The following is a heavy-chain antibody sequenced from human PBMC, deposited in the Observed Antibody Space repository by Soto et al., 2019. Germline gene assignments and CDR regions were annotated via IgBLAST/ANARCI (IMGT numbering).Heavy chain of an antibody. V-gene: IGHV1-3*01. CDR1: GYTFTSYA. D-gene: IGHD1-20*01. CDR3: ARGITLPTPLDY. Sequence: SCKASGYTFTSYAMHWVRQAPGQRLEWMGWINAGNGNTKYSQKFQGRVTITRDTSASTAYMELSSLRSEDTAVYYCARGITLPTPLDYWGQGTLVTVS. CDR2: INAGNGNT. J-gene: IGHJ4*02.